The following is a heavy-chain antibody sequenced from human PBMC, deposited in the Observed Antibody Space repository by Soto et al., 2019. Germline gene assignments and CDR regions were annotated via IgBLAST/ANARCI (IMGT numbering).Heavy chain of an antibody. D-gene: IGHD6-19*01. CDR3: ARHAVAGDNWFDP. J-gene: IGHJ5*02. Sequence: TSETLSLTCTVSGGSISSSSYYWGWIRQPPGKGLEWIGSIYYSGSTYYNPSLKSRVTISVDASKNQFSLKLSSVTAADTAVYYCARHAVAGDNWFDPWGQGTLVTVSS. CDR1: GGSISSSSYY. CDR2: IYYSGST. V-gene: IGHV4-39*01.